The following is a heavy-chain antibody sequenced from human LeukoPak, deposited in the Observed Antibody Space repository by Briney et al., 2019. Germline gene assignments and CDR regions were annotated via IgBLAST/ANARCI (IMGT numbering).Heavy chain of an antibody. Sequence: GGSLRLSCAASGFTVSSNDMSWVRQAPGKGLEWVSIIYDGGTTYHADSVKGRFTISRDNSKNTVFLQMNSLRAEDTAVYYCAREQPPGVYFDCWGQGALVTVSS. V-gene: IGHV3-53*01. CDR2: IYDGGTT. CDR1: GFTVSSND. J-gene: IGHJ4*02. CDR3: AREQPPGVYFDC. D-gene: IGHD1-14*01.